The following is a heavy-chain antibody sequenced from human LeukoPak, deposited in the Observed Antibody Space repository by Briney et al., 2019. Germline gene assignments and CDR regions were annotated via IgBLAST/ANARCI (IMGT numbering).Heavy chain of an antibody. Sequence: GGSLRLSCAASGFTFNNYWMIWVRQAPGKGLEWVANIKKDGSEKFFVDSVKGRFTFARDNAQNSLYVQMNGLRVEDTAIYYCAIWGGGYVFEIGGKGKMATVSS. CDR2: IKKDGSEK. CDR1: GFTFNNYW. V-gene: IGHV3-7*01. J-gene: IGHJ3*02. CDR3: AIWGGGYVFEI. D-gene: IGHD3-16*01.